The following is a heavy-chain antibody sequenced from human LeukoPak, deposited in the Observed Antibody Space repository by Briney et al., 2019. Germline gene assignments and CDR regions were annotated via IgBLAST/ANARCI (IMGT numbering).Heavy chain of an antibody. CDR1: GYTFTGYY. D-gene: IGHD2-2*01. CDR3: ARDRVVPAAGNWFDP. Sequence: ASVKVSCKASGYTFTGYYMHWVRQAPRQGLEWMGWINPNSGGTNYAQKFQGRVTMTRDTSISTAYMELSRLRSDDTAVYYCARDRVVPAAGNWFDPWGQGTLVTVSS. J-gene: IGHJ5*02. CDR2: INPNSGGT. V-gene: IGHV1-2*02.